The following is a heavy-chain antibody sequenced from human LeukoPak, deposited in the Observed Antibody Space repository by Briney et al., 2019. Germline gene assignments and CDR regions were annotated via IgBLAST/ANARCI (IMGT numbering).Heavy chain of an antibody. CDR3: ARGGGWFGELRGYFQH. J-gene: IGHJ1*01. CDR1: GVSFSGYY. D-gene: IGHD3-10*01. Sequence: SETLSLTCAVYGVSFSGYYWSWIRQPPGKGLEWIGEINHSGSTNYNPSLKSRVTISVDTSKNQFSLKLSSVTAADTAVYYCARGGGWFGELRGYFQHWGQGTLVTVSS. CDR2: INHSGST. V-gene: IGHV4-34*01.